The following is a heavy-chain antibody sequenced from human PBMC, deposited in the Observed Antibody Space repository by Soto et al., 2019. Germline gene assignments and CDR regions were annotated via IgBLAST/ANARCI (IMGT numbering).Heavy chain of an antibody. CDR2: IYDSGST. CDR3: ARGSSSYYDYGMDV. J-gene: IGHJ6*02. V-gene: IGHV4-30-2*01. CDR1: GDSISRGGYS. D-gene: IGHD6-6*01. Sequence: QLQLRESGSGLVRPSQTLSLTCAVSGDSISRGGYSWTWIRQPPGKAPEWIGNIYDSGSTPYNPSLKSRVTMSVDRSKNQFSLKLTSVTAADTAVYFCARGSSSYYDYGMDVWGQGTTVTVSS.